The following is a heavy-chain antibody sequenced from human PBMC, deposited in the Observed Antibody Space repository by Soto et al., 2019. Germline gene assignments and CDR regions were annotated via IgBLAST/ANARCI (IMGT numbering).Heavy chain of an antibody. CDR3: ARERAEASYDYTFYP. J-gene: IGHJ5*02. CDR2: INPNSGGT. CDR1: GYTFTGYY. D-gene: IGHD3-3*01. V-gene: IGHV1-2*04. Sequence: ASVKVSCKASGYTFTGYYMHWVRQAPGQGLEWMGWINPNSGGTNYAQKFQGWVTMTRDTSISTAYVELSRLRSDDTAVYYCARERAEASYDYTFYPWGQGTLVTVSS.